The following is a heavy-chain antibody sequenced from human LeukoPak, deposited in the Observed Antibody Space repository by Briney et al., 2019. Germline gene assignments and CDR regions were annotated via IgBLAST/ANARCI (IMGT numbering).Heavy chain of an antibody. CDR1: GFTFSSYW. J-gene: IGHJ4*02. D-gene: IGHD1-14*01. Sequence: GGSLRLSCAASGFTFSSYWMHWVRQAPGKGLVWVSRINTDGSTTNYADSVKGRFTISRDNSKNTLYLQLNNVRTEDTATYFCAKEQYPGYFDFWGQGTLVTVSA. CDR2: INTDGSTT. CDR3: AKEQYPGYFDF. V-gene: IGHV3-74*01.